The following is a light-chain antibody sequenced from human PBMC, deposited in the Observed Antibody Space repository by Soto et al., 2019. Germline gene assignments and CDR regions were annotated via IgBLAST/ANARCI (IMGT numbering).Light chain of an antibody. V-gene: IGKV3D-15*01. CDR3: QQYNNWPIT. CDR2: GAS. Sequence: EIVITQSPSTLSVSPGERATLSCRASQSVSSNFAWYQQKPGQAPRLLIYGASSRATGTPARFSGSGSGTEFILTISSLQSEDFAVYYCQQYNNWPITFGQGTRLEIK. CDR1: QSVSSN. J-gene: IGKJ5*01.